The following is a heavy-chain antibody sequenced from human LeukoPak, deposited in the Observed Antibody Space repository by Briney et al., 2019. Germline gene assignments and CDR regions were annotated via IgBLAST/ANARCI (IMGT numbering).Heavy chain of an antibody. CDR3: ASVVPAAKFDY. Sequence: SETLSLTCSVSGGSISTSNYYWAWIRQPPGKGLEWIATISYSGSTYYNPSLKSRVTISLDTSKNQFSLKLNSVTAADTAVYYCASVVPAAKFDYWGQGTLVTVSS. J-gene: IGHJ4*02. CDR2: ISYSGST. D-gene: IGHD2-2*01. CDR1: GGSISTSNYY. V-gene: IGHV4-39*01.